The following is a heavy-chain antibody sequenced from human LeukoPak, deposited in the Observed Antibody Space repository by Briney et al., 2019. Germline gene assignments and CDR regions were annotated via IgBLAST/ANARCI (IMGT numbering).Heavy chain of an antibody. CDR2: INHSGST. CDR3: ASYAKDIVVLPAASIYWYFDL. J-gene: IGHJ2*01. D-gene: IGHD2-2*01. CDR1: GGSFSGYY. Sequence: SETLSLTCAVYGGSFSGYYWSWIRQPPGKGLEWIGEINHSGSTNYNPSLKSRVTISADTSKNQFSLKLSSVTAADTAVYYCASYAKDIVVLPAASIYWYFDLWGRGTLVTVSS. V-gene: IGHV4-34*01.